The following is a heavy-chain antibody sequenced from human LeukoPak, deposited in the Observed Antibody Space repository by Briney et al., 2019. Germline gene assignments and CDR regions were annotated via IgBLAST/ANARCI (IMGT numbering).Heavy chain of an antibody. CDR3: ARTATKPNSGSYYVPTRENDAFDI. J-gene: IGHJ3*02. CDR1: GYAFSAYY. V-gene: IGHV1-2*02. Sequence: GASEKVSCKASGYAFSAYYMHWVRQAPGQGLEWMGWLNPQTGDTHFAQKFQGRVTMTRDTSISTAYMELSRLRSDDTAVYYCARTATKPNSGSYYVPTRENDAFDIWGQGTMVTVSS. D-gene: IGHD1-26*01. CDR2: LNPQTGDT.